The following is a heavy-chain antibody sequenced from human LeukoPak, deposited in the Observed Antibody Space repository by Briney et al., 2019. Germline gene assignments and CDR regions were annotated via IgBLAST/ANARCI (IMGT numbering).Heavy chain of an antibody. V-gene: IGHV3-21*01. Sequence: GGSLRLSCAASGFTFSSYSMNWVRQAPGKGLEWVSSISSSSSYIYYADSVKGRFTISRDNAKNSLYLQMNSLRAEDTAVYYCARGASLVDNWFDPWGQGTLVTVSP. J-gene: IGHJ5*02. D-gene: IGHD2-15*01. CDR2: ISSSSSYI. CDR1: GFTFSSYS. CDR3: ARGASLVDNWFDP.